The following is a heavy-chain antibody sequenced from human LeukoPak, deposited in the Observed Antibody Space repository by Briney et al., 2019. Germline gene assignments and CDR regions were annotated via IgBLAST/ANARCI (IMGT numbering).Heavy chain of an antibody. CDR1: GFTFSNAW. CDR3: TTLTMLLGAHADY. Sequence: GGSLRLSCVVSGFTFSNAWMNWVRQAPGKGLEWVGRIKSKTDGETTDYAAPVKGRFTISRDDSKNMLYLQMSSLKTEDTAMYHCTTLTMLLGAHADYWGQGTLVTVSS. J-gene: IGHJ4*02. D-gene: IGHD3-10*01. CDR2: IKSKTDGETT. V-gene: IGHV3-15*01.